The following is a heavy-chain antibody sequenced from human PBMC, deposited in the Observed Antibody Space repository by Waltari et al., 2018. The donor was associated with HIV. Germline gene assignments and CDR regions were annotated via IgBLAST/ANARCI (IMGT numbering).Heavy chain of an antibody. Sequence: EVQLVESGGGLAKPGGSRGLSCAACGFSSGRYARNGVRQAPGKVLEMIAYISRSSDYIYYADSIKVRFTISRDNAKNSVFLHMDNLRDVDTAVYYCTATVTTRGTFDYWGQGTAVPVS. V-gene: IGHV3-21*06. D-gene: IGHD4-17*01. CDR2: ISRSSDYI. J-gene: IGHJ4*02. CDR3: TATVTTRGTFDY. CDR1: GFSSGRYA.